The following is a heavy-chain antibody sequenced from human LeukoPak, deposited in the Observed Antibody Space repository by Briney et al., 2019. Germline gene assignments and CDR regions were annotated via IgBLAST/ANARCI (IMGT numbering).Heavy chain of an antibody. CDR3: ARRLLRSDAFDV. CDR1: GGSVSSYY. D-gene: IGHD2-15*01. J-gene: IGHJ3*01. Sequence: SETLSLTCTVSGGSVSSYYWSWIRQPPGKGLEWIGYIYYTGSGNNSPSLKSRVTMSVDTSKNQFSLRLNSVTAADTAVYYCARRLLRSDAFDVWGHGTMVTVSS. V-gene: IGHV4-59*08. CDR2: IYYTGSG.